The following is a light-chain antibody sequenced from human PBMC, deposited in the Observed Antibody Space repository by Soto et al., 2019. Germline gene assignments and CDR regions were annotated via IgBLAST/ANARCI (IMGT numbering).Light chain of an antibody. CDR3: AAWDDSLNAYV. Sequence: QSVLTPPPSASGTPGQMVTISCSGSSSNIGSNTVNWYQRLPGTAPKLLIYSNNQRPSGVPDRFSGSKSGTSASLAISGLQSEDEADYYCAAWDDSLNAYVFGTGNKVTVL. J-gene: IGLJ1*01. CDR1: SSNIGSNT. V-gene: IGLV1-44*01. CDR2: SNN.